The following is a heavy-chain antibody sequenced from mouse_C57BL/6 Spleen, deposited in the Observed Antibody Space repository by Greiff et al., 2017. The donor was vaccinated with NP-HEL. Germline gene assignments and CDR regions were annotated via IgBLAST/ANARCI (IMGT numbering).Heavy chain of an antibody. V-gene: IGHV1-5*01. CDR2: IYPGNSDT. CDR1: GYTFTSYW. D-gene: IGHD2-5*01. J-gene: IGHJ4*01. Sequence: VQLQQSGTVLARPGASVKMSCKTSGYTFTSYWMHWVKQRPGQGLEWIGAIYPGNSDTSYNQKFKGKAKLTAVTSASTAYMELSSLTNEDSAVYYCNQAGSNYGGYAMDYWGQGTSVTVSS. CDR3: NQAGSNYGGYAMDY.